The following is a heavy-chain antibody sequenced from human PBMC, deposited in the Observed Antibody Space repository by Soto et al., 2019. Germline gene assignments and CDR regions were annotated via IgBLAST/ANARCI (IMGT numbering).Heavy chain of an antibody. J-gene: IGHJ6*02. CDR3: AKIHGPRAFYDHAMDV. Sequence: GGSLRLSCAASGFIFIRFGMHWVRQAPGKGLEWVAVISYDGNKKYYTDSVKGRSTISRDNSKNTLFLQMNSLRAEDTAVYYCAKIHGPRAFYDHAMDVWGQGTTVTVSS. CDR1: GFIFIRFG. CDR2: ISYDGNKK. V-gene: IGHV3-30*18. D-gene: IGHD3-16*01.